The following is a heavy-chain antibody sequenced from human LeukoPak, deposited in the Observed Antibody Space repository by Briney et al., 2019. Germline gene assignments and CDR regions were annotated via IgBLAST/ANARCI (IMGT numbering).Heavy chain of an antibody. J-gene: IGHJ3*02. CDR1: GYTFTDYY. Sequence: GASVKVSCKASGYTFTDYYIHWVRQAPGRGLEWMGWINPNSGGTNYAQRFQGRATMTRDTSVSTAHMELSRLRTDDTAVYYCARIGFCPSGICYPFAFDIWGQGTMVIVS. V-gene: IGHV1-2*02. CDR3: ARIGFCPSGICYPFAFDI. CDR2: INPNSGGT. D-gene: IGHD2-8*01.